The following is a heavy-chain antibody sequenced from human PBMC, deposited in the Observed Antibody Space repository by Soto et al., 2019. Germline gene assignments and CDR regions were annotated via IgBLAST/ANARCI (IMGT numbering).Heavy chain of an antibody. CDR1: GYSFTGNY. V-gene: IGHV1-2*02. CDR3: AREERRDSTRPRKWWFDP. J-gene: IGHJ5*02. D-gene: IGHD4-4*01. Sequence: QVQLVQSGAEVKKPGASVRVSCKASGYSFTGNYLHWVRQAPGQGPEWMGWINPSIGTTKYSQNFQGRVTMTRDTDINTAFMELTSLTSDDTAVYYCAREERRDSTRPRKWWFDPWGQGTLVTVSS. CDR2: INPSIGTT.